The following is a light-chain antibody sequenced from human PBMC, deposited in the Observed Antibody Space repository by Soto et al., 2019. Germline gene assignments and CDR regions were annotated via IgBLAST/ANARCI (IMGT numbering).Light chain of an antibody. CDR1: QSVGRS. CDR3: QQRSSWPRT. J-gene: IGKJ1*01. V-gene: IGKV3-11*01. Sequence: EIVLTQSPATLSLSPGAGATLSCRASQSVGRSLAWYQQRPGQAPRLLIYDASSRATGIPARFSGGGSGTDFPLNISSLEPEDFALYYCQQRSSWPRTFGRGTKVEIK. CDR2: DAS.